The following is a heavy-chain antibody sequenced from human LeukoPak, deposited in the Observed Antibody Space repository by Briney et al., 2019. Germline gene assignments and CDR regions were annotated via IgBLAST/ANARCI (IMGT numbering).Heavy chain of an antibody. CDR1: GYTFISFG. V-gene: IGHV1-18*01. Sequence: ASVKVSCKASGYTFISFGFSWVRQAPGQGPEWMGWISVYTGNTNYAQRFRGRVTMTTDTSTSTAYMDLRTLRSDDTAVYYCVRDLSSAARSFFDYWGPGTLVTVSS. J-gene: IGHJ4*02. CDR2: ISVYTGNT. CDR3: VRDLSSAARSFFDY. D-gene: IGHD6-6*01.